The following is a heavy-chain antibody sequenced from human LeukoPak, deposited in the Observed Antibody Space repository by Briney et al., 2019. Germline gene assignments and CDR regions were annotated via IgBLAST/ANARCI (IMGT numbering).Heavy chain of an antibody. CDR3: AKAGVISGWDY. V-gene: IGHV3-23*01. CDR1: GFTLSNYP. D-gene: IGHD3-3*02. Sequence: GGSLRLSCAASGFTLSNYPMGWVRQAPVRGLEWLSAIGEEKSGSWTKSADSVKGRFTISRDNSENTLYLQMDSLTVEDTAVYYCAKAGVISGWDYWGQGVLVTVSS. CDR2: IGEEKSGSWT. J-gene: IGHJ4*02.